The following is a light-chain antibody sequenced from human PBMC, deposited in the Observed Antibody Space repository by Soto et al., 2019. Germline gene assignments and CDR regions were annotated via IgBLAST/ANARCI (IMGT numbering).Light chain of an antibody. Sequence: QSVLTQPPSASGTPGQRVTISCSGSSSNIGSNTVNWYQQLPGTAPKLLIYSNNQRPSGVPDRFSGSKSGTSASLAISGLQSVDEADYYSAAWDDSLRVVFGGGTKLTVL. CDR2: SNN. CDR3: AAWDDSLRVV. J-gene: IGLJ2*01. V-gene: IGLV1-44*01. CDR1: SSNIGSNT.